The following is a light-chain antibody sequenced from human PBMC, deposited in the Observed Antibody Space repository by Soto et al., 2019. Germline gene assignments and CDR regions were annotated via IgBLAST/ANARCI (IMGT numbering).Light chain of an antibody. J-gene: IGKJ3*01. CDR3: QQYDNLPPHYDYQRRIT. CDR2: DAS. Sequence: DIQMTQSPSSLSASVGDRVTITCQASQDISNYLNWYQQKPGKAPKLLIYDASNLETGVPSRFSGSGSGTDFTFTISSLQPEDIATYYCQQYDNLPPHYDYQRRITFGPGTKVDIK. CDR1: QDISNY. V-gene: IGKV1-33*01.